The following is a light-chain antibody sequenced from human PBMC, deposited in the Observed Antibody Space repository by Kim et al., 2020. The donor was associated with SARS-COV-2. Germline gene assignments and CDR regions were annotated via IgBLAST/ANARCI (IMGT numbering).Light chain of an antibody. V-gene: IGKV3-15*01. CDR1: QSVSSD. CDR2: AAS. J-gene: IGKJ4*01. CDR3: QRYNNWPLT. Sequence: EIVMTQSPATLSVSPGERATLSCRASQSVSSDLAWYQQKPGQAPRLLIYAASTRATGIPARFSGSGSGTEFTLTISSLQSEDFAVYYCQRYNNWPLTFGGGTKVEIK.